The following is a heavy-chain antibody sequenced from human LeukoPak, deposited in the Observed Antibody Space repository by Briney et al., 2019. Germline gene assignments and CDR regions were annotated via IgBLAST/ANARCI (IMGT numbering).Heavy chain of an antibody. J-gene: IGHJ4*02. CDR3: ARGLMTTVTPPFDY. CDR1: GGTFSSYA. D-gene: IGHD4-17*01. V-gene: IGHV1-69*01. Sequence: GASVKVSCKASGGTFSSYAISWVRQAPGQGLEWMGGIIPIFGTANYAQKFQGRVTITADESTSTAYMELSSLRSEDTAVYYCARGLMTTVTPPFDYWGQGTLVTVSS. CDR2: IIPIFGTA.